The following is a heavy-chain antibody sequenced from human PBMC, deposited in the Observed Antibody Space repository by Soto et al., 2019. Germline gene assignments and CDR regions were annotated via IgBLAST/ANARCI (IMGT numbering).Heavy chain of an antibody. CDR3: AKEGAGYCSSTSCYAPLDY. CDR2: ISYDGSNK. CDR1: GFTFSSYG. J-gene: IGHJ4*02. D-gene: IGHD2-2*01. V-gene: IGHV3-30*18. Sequence: QVQLVESGGGVVQPGRSLRLSCAASGFTFSSYGMHWVRQAPGKGLEWVAVISYDGSNKYYADSVKGRFTISRDNSKNTLYLQMNSLRAEDTAVYYCAKEGAGYCSSTSCYAPLDYWGQGTLVTVSS.